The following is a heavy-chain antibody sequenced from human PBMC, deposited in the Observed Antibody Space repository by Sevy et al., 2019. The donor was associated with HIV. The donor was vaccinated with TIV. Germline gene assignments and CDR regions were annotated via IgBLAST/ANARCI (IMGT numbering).Heavy chain of an antibody. CDR3: AKGDRTFYGLDV. J-gene: IGHJ6*02. CDR1: GFTFSTYA. CDR2: ISGSGGST. V-gene: IGHV3-23*01. Sequence: GGSLRLSCAASGFTFSTYAMSWVRQAPGKGLEWVSAISGSGGSTYYADSEEGRFTISRDKSKNTLYLQMNSLTAEDTAVYFCAKGDRTFYGLDVWGQGTTVTVSS. D-gene: IGHD2-15*01.